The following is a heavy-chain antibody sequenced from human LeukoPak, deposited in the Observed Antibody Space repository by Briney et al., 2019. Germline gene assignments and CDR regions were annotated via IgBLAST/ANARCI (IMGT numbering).Heavy chain of an antibody. CDR2: MNPNSGNT. CDR1: GYTFTSYD. D-gene: IGHD4-17*01. CDR3: ARRDGDRDYYYYYMDV. V-gene: IGHV1-8*01. J-gene: IGHJ6*03. Sequence: ASVKVSCKASGYTFTSYDINWVRQATGQGLEWMGWMNPNSGNTGYAQKFQGRVTMTRNTSISTAYMELSSLRSEDTAVYYCARRDGDRDYYYYYMDVWGKGTTVTISS.